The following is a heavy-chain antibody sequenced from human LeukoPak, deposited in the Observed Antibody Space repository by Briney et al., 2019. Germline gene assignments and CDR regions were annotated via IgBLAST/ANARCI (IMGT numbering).Heavy chain of an antibody. CDR1: GFTFSSYA. Sequence: GGSLRLSCAASGFTFSSYAMSWVRQAPGKGLEWVSATSGSGGSTYYADSVKGRFTISRDNSKNTLYLQMNSLRAEDTAVYYXXXXXXXXGTRDWFDPWGRGTLVTVSS. D-gene: IGHD1-1*01. V-gene: IGHV3-23*01. CDR3: XXXXXXXGTRDWFDP. CDR2: TSGSGGST. J-gene: IGHJ5*02.